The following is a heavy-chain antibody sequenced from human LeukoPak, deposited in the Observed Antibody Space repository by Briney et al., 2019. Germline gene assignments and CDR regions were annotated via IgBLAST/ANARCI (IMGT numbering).Heavy chain of an antibody. CDR1: GFTFSSYA. Sequence: GGSLRLSCAASGFTFSSYAMHWVRQAPGKGLEWVANIKQDGSEKYYVDSVKGRFTISRDNAKNSLYLQMNSLRAEDTAVYYCARDYYDFWSGYPYYFDYWGQGTLVTVSS. CDR3: ARDYYDFWSGYPYYFDY. J-gene: IGHJ4*02. CDR2: IKQDGSEK. D-gene: IGHD3-3*01. V-gene: IGHV3-7*01.